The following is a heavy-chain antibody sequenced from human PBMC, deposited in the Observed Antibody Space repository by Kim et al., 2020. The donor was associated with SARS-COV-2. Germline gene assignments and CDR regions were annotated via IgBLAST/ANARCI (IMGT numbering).Heavy chain of an antibody. V-gene: IGHV3-48*02. Sequence: GGSLRLSCAASGFSFSGYSINWVRQAPGKGLKWVSYVSGTTDLIYYTDSVKGRFTISRDNAKNSQYLQMNSLRDEDTAVYYCARAPSPLGYAMDVWGQGTTVTVSS. CDR3: ARAPSPLGYAMDV. J-gene: IGHJ6*02. D-gene: IGHD1-26*01. CDR1: GFSFSGYS. CDR2: VSGTTDLI.